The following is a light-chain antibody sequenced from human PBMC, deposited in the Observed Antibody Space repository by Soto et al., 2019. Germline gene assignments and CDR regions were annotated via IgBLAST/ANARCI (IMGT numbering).Light chain of an antibody. CDR3: SSYTGSSTVGV. V-gene: IGLV2-14*01. J-gene: IGLJ2*01. CDR2: EVS. Sequence: QSALTQPASVSGSPGQSITISCTGTSSDVGGYDSVSWYQQHPGKAPKLIIYEVSNRPSGVSSRFSGSKSGNTASLTISGLQAEDEADYYCSSYTGSSTVGVFGGGTKVTVL. CDR1: SSDVGGYDS.